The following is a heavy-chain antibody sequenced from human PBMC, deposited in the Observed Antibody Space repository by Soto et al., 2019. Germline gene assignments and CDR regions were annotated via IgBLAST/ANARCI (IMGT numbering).Heavy chain of an antibody. D-gene: IGHD2-15*01. V-gene: IGHV3-21*01. J-gene: IGHJ6*02. Sequence: EVQLVESGGGLVKPGGSLRLSCAASGFTFSSYSMNWVRQAPGKGLEWVSSISSSSSYIYYADSVKGRFTISRDNAKKSLYLQKNSLRDEDTAVYYCARDHIVVVVAATRYGMDVWGQGTTVTVSS. CDR3: ARDHIVVVVAATRYGMDV. CDR2: ISSSSSYI. CDR1: GFTFSSYS.